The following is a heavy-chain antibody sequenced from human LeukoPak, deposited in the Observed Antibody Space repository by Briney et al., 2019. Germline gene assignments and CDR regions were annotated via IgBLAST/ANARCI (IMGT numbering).Heavy chain of an antibody. V-gene: IGHV4-34*01. J-gene: IGHJ4*02. CDR2: INHSGGT. D-gene: IGHD5-18*01. CDR3: TRRAYTYDSYFFDH. CDR1: DGSFNVYY. Sequence: SETLSLTCAVYDGSFNVYYWTWIRQSPAKGLEWIGEINHSGGTMYNPSLKSRVTMSVDTSKRQFSLKLTSVTAADTAVYYCTRRAYTYDSYFFDHWGLGTLVTVSS.